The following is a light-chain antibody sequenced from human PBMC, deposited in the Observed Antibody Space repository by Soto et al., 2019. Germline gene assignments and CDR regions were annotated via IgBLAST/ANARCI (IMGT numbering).Light chain of an antibody. CDR1: QSVTIN. CDR3: QQYNNWPQT. CDR2: GAS. V-gene: IGKV3-15*01. J-gene: IGKJ1*01. Sequence: ETLMTQSPVTLSVSPGERATLSCRASQSVTINVAWYHQKPGQAPRLLIYGASTRATGIPARFSGSGSGTEFTLSISSLQSEDFGIYYCQQYNNWPQTFGQGTKVDIK.